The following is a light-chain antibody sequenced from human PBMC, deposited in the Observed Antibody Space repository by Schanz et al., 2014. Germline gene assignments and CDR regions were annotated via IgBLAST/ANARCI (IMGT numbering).Light chain of an antibody. Sequence: QSALTQPPSASGSPGQSVTISCTGTSSDVGGYNYVSWYQQHPGKAPRLMIFDVNQRPSGVPDRFSGSKSGNTASLTVSGLRAEDEADYYCSSYTGSSTQVFGGGTKLTVL. CDR3: SSYTGSSTQV. J-gene: IGLJ3*02. CDR2: DVN. CDR1: SSDVGGYNY. V-gene: IGLV2-8*01.